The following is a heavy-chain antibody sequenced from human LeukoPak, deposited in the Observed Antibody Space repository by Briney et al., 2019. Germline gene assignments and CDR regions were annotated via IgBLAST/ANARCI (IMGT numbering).Heavy chain of an antibody. CDR3: ATIADNLRYYYYYMDV. Sequence: ASVKVSCKASGGTFSSYAISWVRQAPGQGLGWMGGIIPIFGTANYAQKFQGRVTITADKSTSTAYMELSSLRSEDTAVYYCATIADNLRYYYYYMDVWGKGTTVTVSS. V-gene: IGHV1-69*06. D-gene: IGHD3-9*01. J-gene: IGHJ6*03. CDR2: IIPIFGTA. CDR1: GGTFSSYA.